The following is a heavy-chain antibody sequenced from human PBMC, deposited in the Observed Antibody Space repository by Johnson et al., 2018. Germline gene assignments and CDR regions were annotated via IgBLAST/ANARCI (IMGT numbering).Heavy chain of an antibody. CDR1: GFTFDDYA. CDR3: ARDGGVWSHDAFDI. V-gene: IGHV3-9*01. CDR2: ISWNSGSI. J-gene: IGHJ3*02. D-gene: IGHD3-10*01. Sequence: QLVQSGGGLVQPGRSLRLSCAASGFTFDDYAMHWVRQAPGKGLEWVSGISWNSGSIGYADSVKGRFTISRDNSKNTLYLQMNSLRAEDTAGYYCARDGGVWSHDAFDIWGQGTMVTVSS.